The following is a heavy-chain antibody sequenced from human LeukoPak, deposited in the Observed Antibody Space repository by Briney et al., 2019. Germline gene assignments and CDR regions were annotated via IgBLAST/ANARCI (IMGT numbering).Heavy chain of an antibody. CDR3: AREMGGDNPIPLDY. J-gene: IGHJ4*02. V-gene: IGHV3-48*01. CDR1: GFTFSRYS. D-gene: IGHD4-17*01. Sequence: GGSLRLSCAASGFTFSRYSMNWVRQAPGKGLGWVSYISSSSTKYYADSVKGRFTISRDNAKNSLYLQMNSLRVEDTAVYQCAREMGGDNPIPLDYWGQGTLVTVSS. CDR2: ISSSSTK.